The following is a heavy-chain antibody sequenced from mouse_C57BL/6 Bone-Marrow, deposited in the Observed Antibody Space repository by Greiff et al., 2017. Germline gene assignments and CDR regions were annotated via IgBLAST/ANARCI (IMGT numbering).Heavy chain of an antibody. Sequence: VQLQQSGAELARPGASVKLSCKASGYTFTSYGISWVKQRTGQGLEWIGEIYPRRGNTYYNEKFKGKATLTADKSSSTAYMELRSLTSEDSAVYFCARAYYGSSFAYWGQGTLVTVSA. CDR2: IYPRRGNT. CDR1: GYTFTSYG. V-gene: IGHV1-81*01. J-gene: IGHJ3*01. D-gene: IGHD1-1*01. CDR3: ARAYYGSSFAY.